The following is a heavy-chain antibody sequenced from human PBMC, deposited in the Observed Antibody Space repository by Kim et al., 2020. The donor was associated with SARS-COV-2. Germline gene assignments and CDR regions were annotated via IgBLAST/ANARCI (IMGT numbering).Heavy chain of an antibody. D-gene: IGHD4-17*01. Sequence: SLKSRVTMSVDPSKNQFAQKLSSVTAADTAVYYCARVDYGDYVGSYYFDYWGQGTLVTVSS. J-gene: IGHJ4*02. CDR3: ARVDYGDYVGSYYFDY. V-gene: IGHV4-4*07.